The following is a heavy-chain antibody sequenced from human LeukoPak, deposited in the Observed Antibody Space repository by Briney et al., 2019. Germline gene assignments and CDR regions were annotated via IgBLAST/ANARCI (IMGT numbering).Heavy chain of an antibody. CDR2: ITNDGSST. CDR3: VSFYETY. Sequence: GGSLRLSCAASGLTFSSHWMHWVRQAPGKGLVWVSRITNDGSSTTYADSVKGRFTISKDSAKNTVYLQMNSLRAEDTAVYYCVSFYETYWGRGTLVTVSS. J-gene: IGHJ4*02. V-gene: IGHV3-74*01. CDR1: GLTFSSHW. D-gene: IGHD2/OR15-2a*01.